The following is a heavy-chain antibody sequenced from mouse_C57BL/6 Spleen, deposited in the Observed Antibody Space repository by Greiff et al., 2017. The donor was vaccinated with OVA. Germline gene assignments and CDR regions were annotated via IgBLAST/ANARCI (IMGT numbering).Heavy chain of an antibody. V-gene: IGHV1-85*01. CDR1: GYTLTSYD. D-gene: IGHD1-1*01. J-gene: IGHJ2*01. CDR3: AREGDYSGIIYFDY. Sequence: AQLQQSGPELVKPGASVKVSCKASGYTLTSYDINWVKQRPGQGLEWIGWIYPRDGSTKYNEKFKGKATLTVDTSSSTAYMELHSLTSEDSAVYFCAREGDYSGIIYFDYCGQGTTLTVSS. CDR2: IYPRDGST.